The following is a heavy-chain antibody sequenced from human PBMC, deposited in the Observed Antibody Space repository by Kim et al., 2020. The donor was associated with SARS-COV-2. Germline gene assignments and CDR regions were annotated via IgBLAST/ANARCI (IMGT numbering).Heavy chain of an antibody. V-gene: IGHV3-49*02. D-gene: IGHD3-10*01. J-gene: IGHJ4*02. Sequence: EDAATVKGRFTISRDDSKSIAYLQMNSLRTEDTAVYYCAREDYGSGRSYWGQGTLVTVSS. CDR3: AREDYGSGRSY.